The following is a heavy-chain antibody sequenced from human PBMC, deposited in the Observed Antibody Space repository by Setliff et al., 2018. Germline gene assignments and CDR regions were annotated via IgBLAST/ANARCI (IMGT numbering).Heavy chain of an antibody. CDR1: GYTFTSYD. D-gene: IGHD3-9*01. CDR3: VRASPGEEVWGQDDIWYLGLYYYGMDV. J-gene: IGHJ6*02. Sequence: ASVKVSCKASGYTFTSYDINWVRQATGQGLEWMGWMNPNSGNTGYAQKFQGRVTMTRNTSISTAYMELSSLRSEDTAVYYCVRASPGEEVWGQDDIWYLGLYYYGMDVWGQGTTVTVSS. V-gene: IGHV1-8*02. CDR2: MNPNSGNT.